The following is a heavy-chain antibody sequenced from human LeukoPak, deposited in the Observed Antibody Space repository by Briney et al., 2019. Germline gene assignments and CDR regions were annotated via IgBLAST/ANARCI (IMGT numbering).Heavy chain of an antibody. CDR3: AKDPSKIRYCSSTSCSMFDY. CDR2: ISGSGGST. D-gene: IGHD2-2*01. J-gene: IGHJ4*02. V-gene: IGHV3-23*01. Sequence: PGGSLRLSCAASGFTFSSYAMSWVRQAPGKGLEWVSAISGSGGSTYYADSVKGRFTISRDNSKNTLYLQMNSLRAEDTAVYYCAKDPSKIRYCSSTSCSMFDYWGQGTLVTVSS. CDR1: GFTFSSYA.